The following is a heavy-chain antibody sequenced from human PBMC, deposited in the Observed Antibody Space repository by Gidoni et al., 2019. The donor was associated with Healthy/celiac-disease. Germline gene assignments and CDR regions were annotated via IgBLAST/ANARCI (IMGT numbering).Heavy chain of an antibody. J-gene: IGHJ6*03. CDR2: IYYSGST. CDR3: ARQTGLQLWFMGYYMDV. Sequence: QLQLQESGPGLVKPSETLSLTCTVSGGSISSSSYYWGWIRQPPGKGLEWIGSIYYSGSTYYNPSLKSRVTISVDTSKNQFSLKLSSVTAADTAVYYCARQTGLQLWFMGYYMDVWGKGTTVTVSS. CDR1: GGSISSSSYY. D-gene: IGHD5-18*01. V-gene: IGHV4-39*01.